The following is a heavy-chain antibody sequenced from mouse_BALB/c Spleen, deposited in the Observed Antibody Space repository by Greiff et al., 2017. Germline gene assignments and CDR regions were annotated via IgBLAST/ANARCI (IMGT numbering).Heavy chain of an antibody. CDR1: GFTFSSYT. D-gene: IGHD2-4*01. CDR2: ISSGGSYT. CDR3: TRADSTMIVFDY. Sequence: DVMLVESGGGLVKPGGSLKLSCAASGFTFSSYTMSWVRQTPEKRLEWVATISSGGSYTYYPDSVKGRFTISRDNAKNTLYLQMSSLKSEDTAMYYCTRADSTMIVFDYWGQGTTLTVSS. J-gene: IGHJ2*01. V-gene: IGHV5-6-4*01.